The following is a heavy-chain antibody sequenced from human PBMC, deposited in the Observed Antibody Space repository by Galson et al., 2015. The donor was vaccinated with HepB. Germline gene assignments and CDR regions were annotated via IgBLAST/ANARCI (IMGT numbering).Heavy chain of an antibody. CDR2: ISGSGGST. CDR1: GFTFSSYA. J-gene: IGHJ4*02. D-gene: IGHD6-19*01. V-gene: IGHV3-23*01. CDR3: AKDESGYSSGWYARY. Sequence: SLRLSCAASGFTFSSYAMSWVRQAPGKGLEWVSAISGSGGSTYYADSVKGRFTISRDNSKNTLYLQMNSLRAEDTAVYYCAKDESGYSSGWYARYWGQGTLVTVSS.